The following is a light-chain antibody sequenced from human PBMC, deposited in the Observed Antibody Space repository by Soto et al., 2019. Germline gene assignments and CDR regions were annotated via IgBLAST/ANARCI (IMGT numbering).Light chain of an antibody. V-gene: IGKV3-20*01. Sequence: TQSPSSLSASVGDRVTITCRASQSISSSYLAWYQQKPGQAPRLLIYGASNRTTGIPDRFSGSGSGTDFTLTISRLEPEDFAIYYCQQYGSSPYTFGQGTKLEIK. J-gene: IGKJ2*01. CDR2: GAS. CDR3: QQYGSSPYT. CDR1: QSISSSY.